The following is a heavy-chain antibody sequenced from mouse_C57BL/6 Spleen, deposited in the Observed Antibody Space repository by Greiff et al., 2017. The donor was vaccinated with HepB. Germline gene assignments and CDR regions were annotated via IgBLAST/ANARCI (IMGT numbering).Heavy chain of an antibody. J-gene: IGHJ4*01. V-gene: IGHV1-26*01. D-gene: IGHD2-5*01. CDR2: INPNNGGT. CDR3: ARSNSNDHYAMDY. CDR1: GYTFTDYY. Sequence: VQLQQSGPELVKPGASVKISCKASGYTFTDYYMNWVKQSHGKSLEWIGDINPNNGGTSYNQKFKGKATLTVDKSSSTAYMELRSLTSEDSAVYYCARSNSNDHYAMDYWGQGTSVTVSS.